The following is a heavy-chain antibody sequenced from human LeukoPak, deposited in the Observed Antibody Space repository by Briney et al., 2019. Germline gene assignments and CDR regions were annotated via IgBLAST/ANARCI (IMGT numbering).Heavy chain of an antibody. J-gene: IGHJ4*02. CDR2: IYHSGST. Sequence: PSETLSLTCTVSGYSISSGYYWGWIRQPPGKGLEWIGSIYHSGSTYYNPSLKSRVTISADTSKNQFSLKLSSVTAADTAVYYCVCGPDYWGQGTLVTVSS. CDR3: VCGPDY. D-gene: IGHD2-21*01. CDR1: GYSISSGYY. V-gene: IGHV4-38-2*02.